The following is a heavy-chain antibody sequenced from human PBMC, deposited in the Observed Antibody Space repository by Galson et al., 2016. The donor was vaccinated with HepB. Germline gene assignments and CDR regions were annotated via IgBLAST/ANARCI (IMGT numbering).Heavy chain of an antibody. CDR3: ARVGPSGYFFDY. CDR2: LYTGGRT. J-gene: IGHJ4*02. Sequence: SLRLSCAASGFTVTYNYMSWVRQAPGKGLEWVSILYTGGRTYYADSVEGRFTSSRDNSKNALYLQMDSLRAEDTATYFCARVGPSGYFFDYWGQGALVTVSS. V-gene: IGHV3-53*01. CDR1: GFTVTYNY. D-gene: IGHD3-22*01.